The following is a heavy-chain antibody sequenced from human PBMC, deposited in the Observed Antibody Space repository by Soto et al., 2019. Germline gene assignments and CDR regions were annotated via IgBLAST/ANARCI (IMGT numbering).Heavy chain of an antibody. J-gene: IGHJ6*02. Sequence: ASVKVSCKASGYTFTGYYMHWVRQAPGQGLEWMGWINPNSGGTNYAQKFQGWVTMTRDTSISTAYMELSRLRSDDTAVYYCARDGVGYCSSTSCYYYGMEVWGQGTTVTVSS. CDR2: INPNSGGT. D-gene: IGHD2-2*01. CDR1: GYTFTGYY. V-gene: IGHV1-2*04. CDR3: ARDGVGYCSSTSCYYYGMEV.